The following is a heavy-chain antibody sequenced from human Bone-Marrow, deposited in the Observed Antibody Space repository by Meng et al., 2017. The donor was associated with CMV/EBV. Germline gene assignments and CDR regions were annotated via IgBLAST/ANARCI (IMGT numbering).Heavy chain of an antibody. V-gene: IGHV1-69*04. CDR1: GYTFTGYY. CDR3: AGGYCSGGSCYSHNRNYYYGMDV. Sequence: SVKVSCKSSGYTFTGYYMHWVRQAPGQGLEWMGRIIPILGIANYAQKFQGRVTITADKSTSTAYMELSSLRSEDTAVYYCAGGYCSGGSCYSHNRNYYYGMDVWGQGTTVTVSS. D-gene: IGHD2-15*01. CDR2: IIPILGIA. J-gene: IGHJ6*02.